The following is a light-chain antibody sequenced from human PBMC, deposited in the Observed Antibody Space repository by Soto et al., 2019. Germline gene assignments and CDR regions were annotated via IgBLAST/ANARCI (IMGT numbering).Light chain of an antibody. CDR1: QTGSNSY. CDR3: QQFHSYPLT. CDR2: WAS. V-gene: IGKV3-20*01. Sequence: IVLTQSPGTLSLSPGERATLSCRASQTGSNSYLAWYQHKPGQPPKLLLYWASMRESGVPDRISGSGSGTDFTLTINSLQAEDVAVYYCQQFHSYPLTFGGGTKVDI. J-gene: IGKJ4*01.